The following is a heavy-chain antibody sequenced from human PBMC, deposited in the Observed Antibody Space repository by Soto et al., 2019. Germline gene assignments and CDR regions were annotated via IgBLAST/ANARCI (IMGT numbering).Heavy chain of an antibody. CDR2: ISGSGDST. D-gene: IGHD6-19*01. CDR1: GFTFSSYA. CDR3: AKDSYSSGWYFFEY. J-gene: IGHJ4*02. V-gene: IGHV3-23*01. Sequence: EVQLLESGGGLVQPGGSLRLSCAASGFTFSSYAMSWVRQAPWGGLEWVSAISGSGDSTYYADSVKGRFTISRDKSKTTLYLQMNSQRAEDTAVYYCAKDSYSSGWYFFEYWGQETLVTVSS.